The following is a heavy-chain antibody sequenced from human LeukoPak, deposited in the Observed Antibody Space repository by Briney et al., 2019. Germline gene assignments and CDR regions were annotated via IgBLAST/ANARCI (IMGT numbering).Heavy chain of an antibody. CDR1: GYTFTSNY. J-gene: IGHJ4*02. CDR2: ISPSGGST. Sequence: ASVKVSCKAFGYTFTSNYMHWVRQAPGQGPEWMGVISPSGGSTTYAQKFQGRVTMTRDTSISTAYMELSRLRSDDTAVYYCARGRAIVVVIPYYFDYWGQGTLVTVSS. CDR3: ARGRAIVVVIPYYFDY. D-gene: IGHD3-22*01. V-gene: IGHV1-2*02.